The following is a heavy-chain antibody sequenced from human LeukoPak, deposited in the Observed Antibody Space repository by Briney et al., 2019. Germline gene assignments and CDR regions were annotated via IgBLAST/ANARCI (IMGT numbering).Heavy chain of an antibody. Sequence: PSETLSLTCTVSGGSISSSSYYWGWIRQPPGKGLEWIGSIYYSGSTYYNPSLKSRVTISVDTSKNQFSLKLSSVTAADTAVYYCASQPYGSGRYHFDYWGQGTLVTVSS. CDR3: ASQPYGSGRYHFDY. V-gene: IGHV4-39*01. CDR1: GGSISSSSYY. D-gene: IGHD3-10*01. J-gene: IGHJ4*02. CDR2: IYYSGST.